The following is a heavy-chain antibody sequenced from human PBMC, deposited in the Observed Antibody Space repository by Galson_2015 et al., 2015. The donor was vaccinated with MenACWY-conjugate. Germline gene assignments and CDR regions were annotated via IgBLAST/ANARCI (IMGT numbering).Heavy chain of an antibody. D-gene: IGHD5-12*01. V-gene: IGHV1-69*01. Sequence: SCKASGGTFSSYAISWVRQAPGQGLEWMGGIIPIFGTANYAQKFQGRVTITADESTSTAYMELSSLRSEDTAVYYCARGGEVATTTPFDYWGQGTLVTVSS. J-gene: IGHJ4*02. CDR2: IIPIFGTA. CDR1: GGTFSSYA. CDR3: ARGGEVATTTPFDY.